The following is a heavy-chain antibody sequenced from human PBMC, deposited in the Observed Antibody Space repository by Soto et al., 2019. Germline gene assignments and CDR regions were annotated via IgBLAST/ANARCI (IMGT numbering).Heavy chain of an antibody. J-gene: IGHJ6*02. V-gene: IGHV4-34*01. CDR3: ARTIYYYYGMDV. Sequence: SETLSLTCTVSGGSISNYYWSWIRQPPGKGLEWIGEINHSGSTNYNPSLKSRVTISVDTSKNQFSLKLSSVTAADTAVYYCARTIYYYYGMDVWGQGTTVTVSS. CDR1: GGSISNYY. CDR2: INHSGST.